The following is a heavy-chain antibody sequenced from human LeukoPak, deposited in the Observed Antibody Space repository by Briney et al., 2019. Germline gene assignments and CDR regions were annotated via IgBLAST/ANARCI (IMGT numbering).Heavy chain of an antibody. J-gene: IGHJ5*02. CDR2: IWYDGSNK. D-gene: IGHD4-17*01. CDR3: GKDASYGDRWFDP. CDR1: GFTFSSYG. Sequence: PGRSLRLSCAASGFTFSSYGMHWVRQAPGKGLEWVAVIWYDGSNKYYADSVKGRFTISRDNSKNTLYLQMNSLRAEDTAVYYCGKDASYGDRWFDPWGQGTLVTVSS. V-gene: IGHV3-33*06.